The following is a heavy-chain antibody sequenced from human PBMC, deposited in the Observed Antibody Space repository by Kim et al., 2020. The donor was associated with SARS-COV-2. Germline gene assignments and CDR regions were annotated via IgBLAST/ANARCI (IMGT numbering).Heavy chain of an antibody. Sequence: GGSLRLSCAASGFTFNNYAMSWVRQAPGKGLEWVSSISGSGAPTYYADSVKGRFTISRDDSKNTLHLQMNSLRAEDTAVYYCAKASSRGAYLTYFDYWGPGTRVTVSS. D-gene: IGHD1-26*01. CDR3: AKASSRGAYLTYFDY. J-gene: IGHJ4*02. CDR2: ISGSGAPT. CDR1: GFTFNNYA. V-gene: IGHV3-23*01.